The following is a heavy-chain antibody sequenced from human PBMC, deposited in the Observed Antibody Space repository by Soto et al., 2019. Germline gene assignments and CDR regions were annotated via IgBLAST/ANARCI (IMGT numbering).Heavy chain of an antibody. J-gene: IGHJ3*02. V-gene: IGHV3-23*01. CDR2: ISGSGGST. CDR1: GFTFSSYA. Sequence: EVQLLESGGGLVQPGGSLRLSCAASGFTFSSYAMSWVRQAPGKGLEWVSAISGSGGSTYYADSVKGRFTISRDNSKNTLYLHMNSLKAEDTAVYYCAKLVFAATIRYDAFDIWGQGTMVTVSS. CDR3: AKLVFAATIRYDAFDI. D-gene: IGHD5-12*01.